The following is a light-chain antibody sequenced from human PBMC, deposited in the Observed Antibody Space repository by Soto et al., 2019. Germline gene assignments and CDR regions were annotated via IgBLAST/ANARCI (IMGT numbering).Light chain of an antibody. V-gene: IGLV2-11*01. CDR2: NVS. Sequence: SVLTQPLSVSGSPGQSVTISCTGTTTNVATYNYVSWYQHHPGKAPKLIIYNVSERPSGVSDRFSGSKSGNAASLTISGLQADDEADYYCCSYEGSSNWLFGGGTKVTVL. CDR1: TTNVATYNY. CDR3: CSYEGSSNWL. J-gene: IGLJ3*02.